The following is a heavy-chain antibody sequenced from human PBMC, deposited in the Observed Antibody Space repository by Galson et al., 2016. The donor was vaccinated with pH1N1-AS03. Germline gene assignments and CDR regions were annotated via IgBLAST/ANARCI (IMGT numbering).Heavy chain of an antibody. CDR3: ARWSNNWDWAIDY. D-gene: IGHD1-1*01. J-gene: IGHJ4*02. Sequence: SLRLSCAVSGFSISSGAMTWVRQAPGKGLEWVATINKDEDERYYMGSVKGRCTISRDNVRNSLYLQMNSLRDEDTGVYFCARWSNNWDWAIDYWDQGTLVTVSS. V-gene: IGHV3-7*01. CDR1: GFSISSGA. CDR2: INKDEDER.